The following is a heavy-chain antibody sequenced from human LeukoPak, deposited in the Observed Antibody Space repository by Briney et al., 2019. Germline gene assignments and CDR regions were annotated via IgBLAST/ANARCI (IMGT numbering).Heavy chain of an antibody. V-gene: IGHV1-8*03. J-gene: IGHJ3*01. Sequence: ASVKVSCKASGYTFSRYDINWVRQAPGQGLEWMGWMNPNSGNTGYAQKFQGRVTINRNSSISTAYMELRSLRSEDTATYYCARVRWGGWAAFDLWGQGTVVTVFS. CDR1: GYTFSRYD. CDR3: ARVRWGGWAAFDL. CDR2: MNPNSGNT. D-gene: IGHD6-19*01.